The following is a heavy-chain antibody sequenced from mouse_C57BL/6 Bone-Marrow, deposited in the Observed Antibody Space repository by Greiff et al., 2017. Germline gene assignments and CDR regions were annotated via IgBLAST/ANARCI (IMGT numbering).Heavy chain of an antibody. CDR1: GYSFTGYF. Sequence: EVKLVESGPELVKPGDSVKISCKASGYSFTGYFMNWVMQSHGKSLEWIGRINPYNGDTFYNQKFKGKATLTVDKSSSTAHMELRSLTSEDSAVYYCARKGWLEAMDYWGQGTSVTVSS. J-gene: IGHJ4*01. V-gene: IGHV1-20*01. D-gene: IGHD2-2*01. CDR2: INPYNGDT. CDR3: ARKGWLEAMDY.